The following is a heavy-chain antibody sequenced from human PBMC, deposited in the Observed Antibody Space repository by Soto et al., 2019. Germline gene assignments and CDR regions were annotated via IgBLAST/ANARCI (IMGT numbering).Heavy chain of an antibody. Sequence: QLQLQESGPGLVKPSETLSLTCTVSGGSISSSTYYWGWIRQPPGKGLEWIGSVYFSATTYYNPSLKSRLTFSEDTSKNLFSLKLSSVTAADTAVYYCALHGLSSSGWTAAGFDYWGQGIVVTVSS. CDR1: GGSISSSTYY. J-gene: IGHJ4*02. CDR3: ALHGLSSSGWTAAGFDY. V-gene: IGHV4-39*01. D-gene: IGHD6-19*01. CDR2: VYFSATT.